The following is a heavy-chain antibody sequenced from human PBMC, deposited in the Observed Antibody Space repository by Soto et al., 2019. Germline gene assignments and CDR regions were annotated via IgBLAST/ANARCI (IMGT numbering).Heavy chain of an antibody. D-gene: IGHD5-18*01. Sequence: SLRLSCVASGFTFVSYGVHWVRQAPGKGLEWVAVIWYDGNNKNYADSVKGRFTISRDNSKNTLYLQINSPRAEDTAVYYCAREVHTAMAPSFEYWGQGTPVNVSS. J-gene: IGHJ4*02. CDR1: GFTFVSYG. CDR2: IWYDGNNK. CDR3: AREVHTAMAPSFEY. V-gene: IGHV3-33*01.